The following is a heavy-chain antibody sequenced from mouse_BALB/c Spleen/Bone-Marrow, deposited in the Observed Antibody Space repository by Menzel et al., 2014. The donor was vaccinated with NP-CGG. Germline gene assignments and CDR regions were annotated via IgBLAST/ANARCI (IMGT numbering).Heavy chain of an antibody. CDR3: ARHRYYAMDF. Sequence: VHLVESGPGLVAPSQSLSITCTISGFSLTNYGVHWVRQPPGKGVEWLVVIWSDGSTTYNSALKSRLSISKDNSKSQVFLRMNSLQTDDTAMYYCARHRYYAMDFWGQGTSVTVSS. CDR2: IWSDGST. J-gene: IGHJ4*01. V-gene: IGHV2-6-1*01. CDR1: GFSLTNYG.